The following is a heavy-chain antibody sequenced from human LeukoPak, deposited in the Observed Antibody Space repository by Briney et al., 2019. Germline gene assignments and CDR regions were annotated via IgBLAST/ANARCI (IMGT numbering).Heavy chain of an antibody. D-gene: IGHD5-18*01. CDR3: AKDQRGRGYSAQFDY. CDR2: IVGSGVTT. V-gene: IGHV3-23*01. Sequence: PGGSLRLSCVASGFTFSNYGMNWVRQAPGKGLEWVSGIVGSGVTTYYADSVKGRFTISRDNSKNTLYLHMNGLRVEDTAVYYCAKDQRGRGYSAQFDYWGQGALVTVSS. J-gene: IGHJ4*02. CDR1: GFTFSNYG.